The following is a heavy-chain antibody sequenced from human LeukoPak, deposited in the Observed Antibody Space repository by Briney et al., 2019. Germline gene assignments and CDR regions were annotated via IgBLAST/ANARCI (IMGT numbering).Heavy chain of an antibody. CDR2: IWYDGSNK. J-gene: IGHJ6*02. CDR3: RMGVGMDV. D-gene: IGHD3-16*01. V-gene: IGHV3-33*08. CDR1: GFTFSSYA. Sequence: GGSLRLSCAASGFTFSSYAMSWVRQAPGKGLEWVAVIWYDGSNKYYADSVKGRFTISIDNSKNTLYLQMNSLRAEDTAAYYCRMGVGMDVWGQGTTVTVSS.